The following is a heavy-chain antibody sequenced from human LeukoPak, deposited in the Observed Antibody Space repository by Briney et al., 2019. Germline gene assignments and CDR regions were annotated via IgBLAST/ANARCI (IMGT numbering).Heavy chain of an antibody. Sequence: SETLSLTCTVSGGSISSSRFFWAWIRQPPGKGLEWIGNINFSGTTYYNPSLKSRVTLSVDPSKNQFSLKLSSVTAADTAVYYCARDGDLAAANRGRYGGRYFDYWGQGIRVTVS. D-gene: IGHD6-13*01. J-gene: IGHJ4*02. CDR1: GGSISSSRFF. CDR2: INFSGTT. V-gene: IGHV4-39*07. CDR3: ARDGDLAAANRGRYGGRYFDY.